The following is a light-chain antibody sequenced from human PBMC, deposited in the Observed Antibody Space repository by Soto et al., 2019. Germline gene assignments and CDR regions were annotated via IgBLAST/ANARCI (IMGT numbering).Light chain of an antibody. CDR3: QQYGSSPLWT. J-gene: IGKJ1*01. CDR1: QSVSSN. V-gene: IGKV3-15*01. Sequence: EIVMTQSPATLSVSPGERATLSCRASQSVSSNLAWYQQKPGQAPRLLIFGASTRATGVPARFSGSGSGTEFTLTISSLQSEDFAVYYCQQYGSSPLWTFGQGTKVDNK. CDR2: GAS.